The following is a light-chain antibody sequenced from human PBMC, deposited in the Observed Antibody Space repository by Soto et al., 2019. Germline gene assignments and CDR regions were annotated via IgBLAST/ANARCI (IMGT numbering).Light chain of an antibody. Sequence: DIQMTQSPSTLSASVGDRVTITCRASHSISSWLAWYQQKPGKAPNLLIYAASPLESGVPSRFSGSGSGTEFTLTISSLQPDDFATYYCQQYNSYWTFGQGTKVEI. V-gene: IGKV1-5*01. CDR1: HSISSW. CDR2: AAS. CDR3: QQYNSYWT. J-gene: IGKJ1*01.